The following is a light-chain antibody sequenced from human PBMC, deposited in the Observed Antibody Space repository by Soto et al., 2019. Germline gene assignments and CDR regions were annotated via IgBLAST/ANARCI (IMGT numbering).Light chain of an antibody. CDR1: SSDVGSYNL. Sequence: QSVLTQPASVSGSPGQSITISCTGTSSDVGSYNLVSWFQQHPGKAPKLMIYEGSKRPSGVSNRFSGSKAGNTATLTISGLQAKAEADFNCCSSAVPNILVVGGGSKLT. CDR2: EGS. V-gene: IGLV2-23*01. CDR3: CSSAVPNILV. J-gene: IGLJ2*01.